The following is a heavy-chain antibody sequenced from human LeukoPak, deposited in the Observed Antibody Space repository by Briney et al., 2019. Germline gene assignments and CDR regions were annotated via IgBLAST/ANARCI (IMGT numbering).Heavy chain of an antibody. CDR1: GFTFSSYA. Sequence: GGSLRLSCAASGFTFSSYAMHWVRQAPGKGLEWVAVISYDGSNKYYADSVKGRFTISRDNSKNTLYLRMNSLRAEDTAVYYCATRIAVAGSFDYWGQGTLVTVSS. J-gene: IGHJ4*02. CDR3: ATRIAVAGSFDY. V-gene: IGHV3-30*04. D-gene: IGHD6-19*01. CDR2: ISYDGSNK.